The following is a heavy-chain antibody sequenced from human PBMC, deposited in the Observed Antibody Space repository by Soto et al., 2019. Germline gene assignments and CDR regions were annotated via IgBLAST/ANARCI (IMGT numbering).Heavy chain of an antibody. CDR1: ELTFSTSW. CDR3: ARGNIAVAVRGLFDY. Sequence: EVQLVESGGGLVQPGGSLRLSCIASELTFSTSWMHWVRQAPGKGPVWISRINTDGSDVTYADSVKGRFAVSRDNAKNTLYLQMNRLRVEDTAVYFCARGNIAVAVRGLFDYWGQGTLVTVSS. V-gene: IGHV3-74*03. D-gene: IGHD6-19*01. CDR2: INTDGSDV. J-gene: IGHJ4*02.